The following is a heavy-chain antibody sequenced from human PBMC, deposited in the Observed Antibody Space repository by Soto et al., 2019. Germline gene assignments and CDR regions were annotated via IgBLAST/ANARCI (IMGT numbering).Heavy chain of an antibody. D-gene: IGHD3-3*01. CDR1: GYSFTGYD. V-gene: IGHV1-2*04. CDR3: ARGHSTYEPHLDY. CDR2: INPNSGGT. J-gene: IGHJ4*02. Sequence: AAVKVSCKASGYSFTGYDMHWLRQAPGQGLEWMGWINPNSGGTNHAQKFQGWVTMTRDTSISTAYMELSRLRSDDTAVYYCARGHSTYEPHLDYWGQRPMVTVSA.